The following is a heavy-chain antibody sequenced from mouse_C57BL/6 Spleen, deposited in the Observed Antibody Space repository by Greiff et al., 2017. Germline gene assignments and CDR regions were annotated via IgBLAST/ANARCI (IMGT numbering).Heavy chain of an antibody. J-gene: IGHJ3*01. V-gene: IGHV1-53*01. Sequence: QVQLQQSGTELVKPGASVTLSCKASGYTFTSYWMHWVKQRPGQGLEWIGNINPSNGGTNYNEKFKSKATLTVDKSSSTAYMQLSKLTSEDSAVYYCERRAAEARGFAYWGQGTLVTVSA. CDR3: ERRAAEARGFAY. D-gene: IGHD3-2*02. CDR1: GYTFTSYW. CDR2: INPSNGGT.